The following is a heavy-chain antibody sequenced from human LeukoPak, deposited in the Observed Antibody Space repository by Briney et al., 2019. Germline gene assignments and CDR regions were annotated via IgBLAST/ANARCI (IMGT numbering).Heavy chain of an antibody. J-gene: IGHJ3*02. D-gene: IGHD2-15*01. Sequence: GASVKVSCKASGYTFTGYYMHRVRQAPGQGLEWMGWINPNSGGTNYAQKFQGRVTMTRDTSISTAYMELSRLRSDDTAVYYCASTGRRHCSGGSCYSPLSAFDIWGQGTMVTVSS. CDR2: INPNSGGT. V-gene: IGHV1-2*02. CDR3: ASTGRRHCSGGSCYSPLSAFDI. CDR1: GYTFTGYY.